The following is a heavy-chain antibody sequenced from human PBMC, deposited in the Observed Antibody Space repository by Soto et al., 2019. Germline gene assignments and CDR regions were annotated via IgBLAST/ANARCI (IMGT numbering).Heavy chain of an antibody. J-gene: IGHJ2*01. D-gene: IGHD3-9*01. V-gene: IGHV5-51*01. CDR2: IYPGDSDT. CDR3: ARRTGKGHWYFDL. Sequence: EVQLVQSGAELKKPGESLKISCKGTGYRFSTYWIAWVRQMPGKGLEWMGIIYPGDSDTRYSPSFQGQVTISADKSTTTAYLQWSSLKASDTAIYYCARRTGKGHWYFDLWGRGTLVTVPS. CDR1: GYRFSTYW.